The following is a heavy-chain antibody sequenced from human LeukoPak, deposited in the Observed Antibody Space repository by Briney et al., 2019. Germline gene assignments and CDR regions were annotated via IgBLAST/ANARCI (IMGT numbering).Heavy chain of an antibody. D-gene: IGHD3-10*01. V-gene: IGHV3-13*01. CDR1: GFTFSSYD. J-gene: IGHJ5*02. Sequence: GGSLRLSCAASGFTFSSYDMHWVRQATGKGLEWVSAIGTAGDTYYPGSVKGRFTISRENAKNSLYLQMNSLRAEDTALYYCAKGGVRWRFGEGWFDPWGQGTLVTVSS. CDR2: IGTAGDT. CDR3: AKGGVRWRFGEGWFDP.